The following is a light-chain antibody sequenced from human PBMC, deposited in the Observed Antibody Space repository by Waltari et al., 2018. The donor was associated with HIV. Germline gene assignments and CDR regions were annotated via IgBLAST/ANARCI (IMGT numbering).Light chain of an antibody. Sequence: TQSPDTLSLSPGERAALSYRASQSVSSNYLAWYQQKPGQAPRLLIYGASSRATGIPDTFSGSGSGTDFTLTISRLEPEDFAVYYCQQYGSSPFTFGQGTKLEIK. CDR1: QSVSSNY. J-gene: IGKJ2*01. CDR3: QQYGSSPFT. V-gene: IGKV3-20*01. CDR2: GAS.